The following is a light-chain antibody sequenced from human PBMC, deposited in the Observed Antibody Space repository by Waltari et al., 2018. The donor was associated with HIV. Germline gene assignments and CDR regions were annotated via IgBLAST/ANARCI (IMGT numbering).Light chain of an antibody. CDR2: AAS. CDR3: QQYGTSPYT. Sequence: ENVLTQSPGTLSLSPGERATLSCRVSRSVSSNYLTWYQQRPGQAPRLLIYAASTRATASPDRCTGSLSGTDFTLTISRLEPEDCAVYYCQQYGTSPYTFGQGTKVEI. V-gene: IGKV3-20*01. CDR1: RSVSSNY. J-gene: IGKJ2*01.